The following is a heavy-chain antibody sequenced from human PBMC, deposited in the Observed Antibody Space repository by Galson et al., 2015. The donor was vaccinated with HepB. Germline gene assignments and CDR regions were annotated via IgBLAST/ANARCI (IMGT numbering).Heavy chain of an antibody. D-gene: IGHD2-21*02. V-gene: IGHV1-18*01. Sequence: VKVSCKASGYTFISYGITWVRQAPGQGLEWMGWISVNNGNTKYAQKLQGRVTMTTDTSTSTAYMELRSLRSDDTAVYYCARDVTGGAFDIWGQGTMVTVSS. CDR2: ISVNNGNT. J-gene: IGHJ3*02. CDR1: GYTFISYG. CDR3: ARDVTGGAFDI.